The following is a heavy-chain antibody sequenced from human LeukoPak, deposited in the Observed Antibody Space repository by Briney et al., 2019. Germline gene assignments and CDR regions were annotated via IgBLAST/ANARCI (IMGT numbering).Heavy chain of an antibody. CDR1: GFTFSSYS. Sequence: GGSLRLSCAASGFTFSSYSMNWVRQAPGKGLEWVAFIRYDGNNKYYADSVKGRFTISRDNAKNSLYLQMNSLRAEDTAVYYCARDYDSSGHELNDYWGQGTLVTVSS. D-gene: IGHD3-22*01. CDR2: IRYDGNNK. J-gene: IGHJ4*02. CDR3: ARDYDSSGHELNDY. V-gene: IGHV3-30*02.